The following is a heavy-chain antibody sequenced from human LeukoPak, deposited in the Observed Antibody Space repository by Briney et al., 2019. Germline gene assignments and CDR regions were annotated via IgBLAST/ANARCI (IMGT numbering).Heavy chain of an antibody. CDR3: ARSEMYYYDSSGYYPKYFQH. Sequence: RSSETLSLTCTVSGGSISSYYWSWLRQPPGKGLEWMGYIYYSGGTIDNPSLKSRVNISVDTSKNQFSLKLSSVTAADTAVYYCARSEMYYYDSSGYYPKYFQHWGQGTLVTVSS. CDR2: IYYSGGT. D-gene: IGHD3-22*01. V-gene: IGHV4-59*01. J-gene: IGHJ1*01. CDR1: GGSISSYY.